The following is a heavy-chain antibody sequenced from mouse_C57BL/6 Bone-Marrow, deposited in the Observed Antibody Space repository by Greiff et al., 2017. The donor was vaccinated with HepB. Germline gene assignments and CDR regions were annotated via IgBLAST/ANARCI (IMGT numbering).Heavy chain of an antibody. Sequence: QVQLQQSGAELVRPGASVKLSCKASGYTFTDYYINWVKQRPGQGLEWIARIYPGSGNTYYNEKFKGKATLTAEKSSSTAYMQLSSLTSEDSAVYFCAREGWLLRLTYWGQGTLVTVSA. J-gene: IGHJ3*01. D-gene: IGHD1-2*01. CDR3: AREGWLLRLTY. CDR2: IYPGSGNT. CDR1: GYTFTDYY. V-gene: IGHV1-76*01.